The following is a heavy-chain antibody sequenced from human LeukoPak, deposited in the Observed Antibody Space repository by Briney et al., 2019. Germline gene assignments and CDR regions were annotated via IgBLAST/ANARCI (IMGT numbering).Heavy chain of an antibody. D-gene: IGHD1-14*01. J-gene: IGHJ3*02. CDR3: AKNKTTVDAFDN. V-gene: IGHV4-59*08. Sequence: SETLSLTCTVSGGSISSYYWSWIRQPPGKGLEWIGYIYYSGSTNYNPSLKSRVTISVDTSKNQFSLKLSSVTAADTAVYYCAKNKTTVDAFDNWGQGKMVTVSS. CDR1: GGSISSYY. CDR2: IYYSGST.